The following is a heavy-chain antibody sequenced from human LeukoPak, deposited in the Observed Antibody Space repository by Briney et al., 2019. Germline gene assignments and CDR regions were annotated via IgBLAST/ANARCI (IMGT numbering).Heavy chain of an antibody. V-gene: IGHV3-66*01. J-gene: IGHJ2*01. Sequence: GGSLRLSCAASGFTVSSNYMSWVRQAPGKGLEWVSVIYSGGSTYYADSVKGRFTISRDNSKNTLYLQMNSLRAEDTAVYYCARISKGDWYFDLWGRGTLATVSS. CDR1: GFTVSSNY. CDR3: ARISKGDWYFDL. CDR2: IYSGGST. D-gene: IGHD2-2*01.